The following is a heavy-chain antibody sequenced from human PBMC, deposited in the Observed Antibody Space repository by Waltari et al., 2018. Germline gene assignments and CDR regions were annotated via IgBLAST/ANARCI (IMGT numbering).Heavy chain of an antibody. D-gene: IGHD1-26*01. CDR2: ITGNSNTI. Sequence: EVQLVESGGGLVQPGGSLRLSCIASGFPFTIYSMPWVRQVPGKGLEWLSYITGNSNTISYGDSVKGRFTVSRDNARNSLYLQMNSLRGEDTAVYYCARSTEGHFDYWGQGTLVTVSS. CDR3: ARSTEGHFDY. J-gene: IGHJ4*02. V-gene: IGHV3-48*04. CDR1: GFPFTIYS.